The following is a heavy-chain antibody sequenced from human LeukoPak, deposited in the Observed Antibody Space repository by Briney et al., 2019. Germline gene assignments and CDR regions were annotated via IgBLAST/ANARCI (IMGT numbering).Heavy chain of an antibody. V-gene: IGHV4-39*07. Sequence: SETLSLTCTVSGGSISSSSYYWGWIRQPPGKGLEWIGSIYYSGSTYYNPSLKSRVTISVDTSKNQFSLKLSSVTAADTAVYYCARGIGGSRAVHYYYGMDVWGQGTLVTVSS. CDR2: IYYSGST. D-gene: IGHD2-15*01. J-gene: IGHJ6*02. CDR3: ARGIGGSRAVHYYYGMDV. CDR1: GGSISSSSYY.